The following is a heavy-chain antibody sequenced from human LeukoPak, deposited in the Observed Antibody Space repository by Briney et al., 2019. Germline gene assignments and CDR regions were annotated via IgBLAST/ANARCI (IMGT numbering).Heavy chain of an antibody. CDR2: ISTHHTTT. D-gene: IGHD4-11*01. J-gene: IGHJ4*02. CDR3: ARTGDYSPRGRFDY. CDR1: GYIFRNYA. V-gene: IGHV1-18*01. Sequence: ASVNVSCKASGYIFRNYAAVWVRQAPGQGLEWMGCISTHHTTTDYVHKFQDRVIMNLDTSTNTGYMGLRNLRSDATAVYYCARTGDYSPRGRFDYWGQGDLVSVSS.